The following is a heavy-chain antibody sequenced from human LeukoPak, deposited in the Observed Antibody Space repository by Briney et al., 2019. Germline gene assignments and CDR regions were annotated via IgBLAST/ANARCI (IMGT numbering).Heavy chain of an antibody. J-gene: IGHJ4*02. CDR3: AKYESRGSASTKFDY. D-gene: IGHD6-19*01. CDR1: GYSLWKNYY. V-gene: IGHV4-38-2*01. CDR2: IYGRAST. Sequence: SETLSLTCAVSGYSLWKNYYWGWIQQSPGKGLEWIGRIYGRASTSYNPSLMNRVTMSVDTSKNHFSLQLTSVTAVDTAVYYCAKYESRGSASTKFDYWGPGIQVTVSS.